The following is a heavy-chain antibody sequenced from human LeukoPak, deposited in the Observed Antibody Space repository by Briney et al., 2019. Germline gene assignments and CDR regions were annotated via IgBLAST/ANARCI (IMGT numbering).Heavy chain of an antibody. CDR2: ISSSGSTI. J-gene: IGHJ6*02. CDR1: GFTFSDYY. Sequence: GGSLRLSCAASGFTFSDYYMSWIRQAPGKGLEWVSYISSSGSTIYYADSGKGRFTISRDNAKTSLYLQMNSLRAEDTAVYYCARVFRTLPHSGSPYYYYGMDVWGQGTTVTVSS. V-gene: IGHV3-11*01. D-gene: IGHD3-10*01. CDR3: ARVFRTLPHSGSPYYYYGMDV.